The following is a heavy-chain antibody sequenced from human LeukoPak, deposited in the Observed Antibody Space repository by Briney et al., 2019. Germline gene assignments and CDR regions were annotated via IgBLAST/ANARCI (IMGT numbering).Heavy chain of an antibody. J-gene: IGHJ4*02. D-gene: IGHD5-12*01. V-gene: IGHV3-49*04. CDR2: IRSKAYGGTT. Sequence: GRSLRLSCTASGFTFGDYAMSWVRQAPGKGLEWVGFIRSKAYGGTTEYAASVKGRFTISRDDSKSIAYLQMNSLKTEDTAVYYCTRSQAYSGYAEAFDYWGQGTLVTVSS. CDR1: GFTFGDYA. CDR3: TRSQAYSGYAEAFDY.